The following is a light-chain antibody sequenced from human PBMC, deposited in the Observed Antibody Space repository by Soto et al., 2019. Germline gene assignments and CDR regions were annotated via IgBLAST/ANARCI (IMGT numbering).Light chain of an antibody. CDR3: QQYDGSRS. Sequence: EIVLTQSPGTLSLSPGERATLSCRASQSVSSRYLAWYQQKPGQAPRLLIYGASSRATGIPDRFSGGGSGTGFTLTISRLEPKDFAVYYCQQYDGSRSFGQGTNVEV. V-gene: IGKV3-20*01. CDR2: GAS. J-gene: IGKJ1*01. CDR1: QSVSSRY.